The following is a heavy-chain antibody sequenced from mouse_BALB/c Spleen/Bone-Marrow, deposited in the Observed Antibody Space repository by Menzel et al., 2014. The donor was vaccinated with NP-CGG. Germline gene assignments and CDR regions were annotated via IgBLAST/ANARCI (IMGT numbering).Heavy chain of an antibody. D-gene: IGHD1-1*01. Sequence: VQLQQSGAELVRPGSSVWISCMSSGYSFSNYWMNWMKQRPGQGLVWIGQVYPGAGDTNSTGKFTGKATLTAGKFSSRAYMQRSRLTAEDSAVYFCASRGDYSYAMDFWGQGTSVTASS. J-gene: IGHJ4*01. CDR1: GYSFSNYW. CDR2: VYPGAGDT. CDR3: ASRGDYSYAMDF. V-gene: IGHV1-80*01.